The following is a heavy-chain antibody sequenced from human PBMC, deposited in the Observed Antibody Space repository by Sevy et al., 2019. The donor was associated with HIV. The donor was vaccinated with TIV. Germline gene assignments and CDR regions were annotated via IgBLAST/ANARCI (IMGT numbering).Heavy chain of an antibody. D-gene: IGHD3-22*01. CDR2: ISKDGRND. V-gene: IGHV3-30*18. CDR1: GFNFSPYV. Sequence: GGSLRLSCAASGFNFSPYVMHWVRQAPGKGLEWVAVISKDGRNDNYADSVKGRFTVTRDNAKNAMYLQMNSLRLEDTAVYYCAKECYYYDSRYHDWFDPWGQGSLVTVSS. J-gene: IGHJ5*02. CDR3: AKECYYYDSRYHDWFDP.